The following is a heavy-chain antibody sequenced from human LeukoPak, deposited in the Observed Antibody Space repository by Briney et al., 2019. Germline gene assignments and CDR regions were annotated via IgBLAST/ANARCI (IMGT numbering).Heavy chain of an antibody. CDR2: MYNSGST. CDR3: TRGIESYGDYGY. J-gene: IGHJ4*02. D-gene: IGHD4-17*01. CDR1: GGSISGSY. Sequence: PSETLSLTCTVSGGSISGSYWSWIRQPQGKGLEWIAYMYNSGSTNYNPSLKSRVTISIDTSKNQFSLKLSSLPAAGTAIYYCTRGIESYGDYGYWGQGILVTVSS. V-gene: IGHV4-59*01.